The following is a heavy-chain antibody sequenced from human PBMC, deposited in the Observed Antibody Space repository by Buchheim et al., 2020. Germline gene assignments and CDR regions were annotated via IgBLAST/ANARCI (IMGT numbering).Heavy chain of an antibody. CDR3: ARDGPYAATIDY. Sequence: EVQLVESGGGLVQPGGSLRLSCAASGFTFSSCEMNWVRQAPGKGLEWISYISGSASTRHYADSVKGRFTISRDNGKNSLFLQMNSLRAEDTAVYYCARDGPYAATIDYWGQGIL. CDR2: ISGSASTR. D-gene: IGHD5-24*01. V-gene: IGHV3-48*03. CDR1: GFTFSSCE. J-gene: IGHJ4*02.